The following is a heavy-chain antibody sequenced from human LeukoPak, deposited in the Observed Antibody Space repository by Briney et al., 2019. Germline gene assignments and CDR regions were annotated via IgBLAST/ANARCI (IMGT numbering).Heavy chain of an antibody. J-gene: IGHJ4*02. V-gene: IGHV3-48*03. Sequence: GGSLRLSCEGSGFTFSSYEMNWVRQAPGKGLEWVAYIGTGGDSIYYADSVRGRFTISRDTAKNTLYLQIHSLRGDDTAVYSCAKGYYDSVWGSYYFDSGGKGTLFTVSS. CDR2: IGTGGDSI. D-gene: IGHD3-16*01. CDR1: GFTFSSYE. CDR3: AKGYYDSVWGSYYFDS.